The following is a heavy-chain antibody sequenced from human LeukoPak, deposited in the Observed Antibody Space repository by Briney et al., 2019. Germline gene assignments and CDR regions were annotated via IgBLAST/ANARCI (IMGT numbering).Heavy chain of an antibody. D-gene: IGHD1-26*01. CDR1: DGSFSGYY. CDR3: ARGTLVGATYFDY. CDR2: INHSGST. Sequence: SETLSLTCAVYDGSFSGYYWSWIRQPPGKGLEWIGEINHSGSTNYNPSLKSRVTISVDTSKNQFSLKLSSVTAADTAVYYCARGTLVGATYFDYWGQGTLVTVSS. V-gene: IGHV4-34*01. J-gene: IGHJ4*02.